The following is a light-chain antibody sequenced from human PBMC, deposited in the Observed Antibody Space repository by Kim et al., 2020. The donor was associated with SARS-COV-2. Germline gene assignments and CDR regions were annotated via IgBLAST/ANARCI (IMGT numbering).Light chain of an antibody. CDR3: QQANSFPPST. Sequence: IQLTQSPSSASASVGDRVTITRRASQDINTWLGWYQQKPGKAAKLLIYGASNLQSGVPSRFSGSGSGTDFTLTISRLQPDGCAAYYCQQANSFPPSTFGQGAKVNIK. J-gene: IGKJ1*01. V-gene: IGKV1-12*01. CDR1: QDINTW. CDR2: GAS.